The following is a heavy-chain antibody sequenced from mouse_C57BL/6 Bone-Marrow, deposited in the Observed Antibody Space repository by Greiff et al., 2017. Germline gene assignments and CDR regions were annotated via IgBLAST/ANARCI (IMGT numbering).Heavy chain of an antibody. J-gene: IGHJ3*01. V-gene: IGHV1-81*01. Sequence: QVQLQQSGAELARPGASVKLSCKASGYTFTSYGISWVKQRTGQGLEWIGEIYPRSGNTYYNEKFKGKATLTADISSSTAYMELRSLTSEDSAVYFCARPNLFAYWGQGTLVTVSA. CDR2: IYPRSGNT. CDR3: ARPNLFAY. D-gene: IGHD4-1*01. CDR1: GYTFTSYG.